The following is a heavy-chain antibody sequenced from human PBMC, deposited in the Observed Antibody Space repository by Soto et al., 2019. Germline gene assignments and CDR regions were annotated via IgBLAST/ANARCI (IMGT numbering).Heavy chain of an antibody. CDR3: ALARYSNFDY. CDR1: GFSLRRTGEG. D-gene: IGHD4-4*01. J-gene: IGHJ4*02. V-gene: IGHV2-5*02. CDR2: IYWDDDK. Sequence: QITLKESGPSLVKPTQTLTLTCTFSGFSLRRTGEGVGWIRQPPGKALEWLALIYWDDDKRYSPSLKSRLTIXXDTSKNQVVLTLTNMDPVDTATSDCALARYSNFDYWGQGTLVTVSS.